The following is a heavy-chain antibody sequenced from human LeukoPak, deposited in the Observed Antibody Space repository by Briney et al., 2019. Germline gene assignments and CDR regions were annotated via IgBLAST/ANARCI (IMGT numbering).Heavy chain of an antibody. CDR2: ISSSSSYI. V-gene: IGHV3-21*04. CDR1: GFTFSSYS. D-gene: IGHD2-15*01. Sequence: GGSLRLSCAASGFTFSSYSMNWVRQAPGKGLEWVSSISSSSSYIYYADSVKGRFTISRDNAKNSLYLQMNSLRAEDTAVYYCAKDLGYCSGGSCYSSKYGMDVWGQGTTVTVSS. J-gene: IGHJ6*02. CDR3: AKDLGYCSGGSCYSSKYGMDV.